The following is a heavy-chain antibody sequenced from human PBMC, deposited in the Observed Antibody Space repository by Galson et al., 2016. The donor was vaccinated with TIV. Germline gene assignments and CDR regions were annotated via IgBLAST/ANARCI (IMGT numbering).Heavy chain of an antibody. J-gene: IGHJ6*02. D-gene: IGHD5-18*01. CDR1: GGTFSNYA. V-gene: IGHV1-69*13. CDR3: AKDRNTALDTYYYYYGMDV. CDR2: IVPLFRTT. Sequence: SVKVSCKASGGTFSNYAFGWVRQAPRQGLEWMGGIVPLFRTTNYAQKFQGRVTFTADESSSTAYMEVSRLTSDDTAVYYCAKDRNTALDTYYYYYGMDVWGQGTTVTVSS.